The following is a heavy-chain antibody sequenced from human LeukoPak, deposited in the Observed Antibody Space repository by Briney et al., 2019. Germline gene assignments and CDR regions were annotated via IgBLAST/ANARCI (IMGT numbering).Heavy chain of an antibody. CDR2: IYYSGST. J-gene: IGHJ5*02. V-gene: IGHV4-59*08. D-gene: IGHD3-9*01. CDR1: GGSTSSYY. CDR3: ARHPYDILTGSKDWFDP. Sequence: PSETLSLTCTVSGGSTSSYYWSWIRQPPGKGLEWIGYIYYSGSTNYNPSLKSRVTISVDTSKNQFSLKLSSVTAADTAVYYCARHPYDILTGSKDWFDPWGQGTLVTVSS.